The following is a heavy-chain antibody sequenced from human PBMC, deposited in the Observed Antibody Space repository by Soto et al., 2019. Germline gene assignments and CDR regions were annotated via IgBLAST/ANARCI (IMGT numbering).Heavy chain of an antibody. CDR3: ATNIAAAGKYYYYYYGMDV. V-gene: IGHV5-10-1*01. CDR1: GYSFTSYW. D-gene: IGHD6-13*01. Sequence: GESLKISCKGSGYSFTSYWISWVRQMPGKGLEWMGRIDPSDSYTNYSPSFQGHVTISADKSISTAYLQWSSLKASDTAMYYCATNIAAAGKYYYYYYGMDVWGQGTTVTVSS. CDR2: IDPSDSYT. J-gene: IGHJ6*02.